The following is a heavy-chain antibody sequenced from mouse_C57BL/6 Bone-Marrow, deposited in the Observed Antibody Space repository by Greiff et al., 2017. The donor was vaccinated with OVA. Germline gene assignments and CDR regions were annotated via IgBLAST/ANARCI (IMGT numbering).Heavy chain of an antibody. CDR2: INPNNGGT. CDR1: GYTFTDYN. J-gene: IGHJ1*03. Sequence: VHVKQSGPELVKPGASVKMSCKASGYTFTDYNMHWVKQSHGKSLEWIGYINPNNGGTSYNQKFKGKATLTVNKSSSTAYMELRSLTSEDSAVYYCARRQDGSSYDWYFDVWGTGTTVTVSS. CDR3: ARRQDGSSYDWYFDV. D-gene: IGHD1-1*01. V-gene: IGHV1-22*01.